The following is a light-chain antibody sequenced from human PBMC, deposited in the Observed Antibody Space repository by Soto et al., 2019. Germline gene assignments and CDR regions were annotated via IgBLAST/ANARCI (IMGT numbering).Light chain of an antibody. J-gene: IGLJ3*02. CDR3: SSYAGSNNWV. CDR1: SSDVGDYYF. V-gene: IGLV2-8*01. CDR2: EVS. Sequence: QSALTQPPSASGSPGQSVTISCTGTSSDVGDYYFVSWFQQHPGKAPKLMIYEVSKRPSGVPDRFSGSKSGNTASLTVSGLQAEDEADYYCSSYAGSNNWVFGGGTQLTVL.